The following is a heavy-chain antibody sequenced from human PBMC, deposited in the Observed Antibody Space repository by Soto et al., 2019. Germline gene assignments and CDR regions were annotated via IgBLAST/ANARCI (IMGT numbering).Heavy chain of an antibody. J-gene: IGHJ4*02. CDR1: GFSFSDYS. CDR2: IDPSGNTK. CDR3: GKVCVSDGIFSFDY. V-gene: IGHV3-23*03. Sequence: EVQLLESGGDLVQPGGSLRLSCAASGFSFSDYSMNWVRQAPGKGLEWVAFIDPSGNTKDNRESVKGRFTITKDKSIKSVYLQMNRLSVEDAAVYYCGKVCVSDGIFSFDYWGQGGLVTVSS. D-gene: IGHD2-8*01.